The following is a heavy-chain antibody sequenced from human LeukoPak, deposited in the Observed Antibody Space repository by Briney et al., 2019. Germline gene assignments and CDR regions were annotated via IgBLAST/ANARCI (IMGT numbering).Heavy chain of an antibody. D-gene: IGHD3-10*01. CDR1: GGSISSYY. Sequence: PSEALSLTCTDSGGSISSYYWSWIRQPPGKGLEWIGYIYYSGGTNYNPSLKSRVTISVDTSKNQFSLKLSSVTAADTAVYYCARGAPIWFGELFFHVFDYWGQGTLVTASS. V-gene: IGHV4-59*08. CDR3: ARGAPIWFGELFFHVFDY. J-gene: IGHJ4*02. CDR2: IYYSGGT.